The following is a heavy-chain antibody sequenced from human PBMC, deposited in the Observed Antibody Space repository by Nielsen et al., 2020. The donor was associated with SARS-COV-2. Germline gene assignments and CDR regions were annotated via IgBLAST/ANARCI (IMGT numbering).Heavy chain of an antibody. CDR1: GFTFSSYA. V-gene: IGHV3-23*01. Sequence: GGSLRLSCAASGFTFSSYAMSWVRQAPGKGLEWVSAISGSGGSTYYADSVKGRFTISRDNSKNTLYLQMNSLRAEDTAVYYCTKIYGGNSGLVYYYYMDVWGKGTTVTVSS. CDR2: ISGSGGST. CDR3: TKIYGGNSGLVYYYYMDV. D-gene: IGHD4-23*01. J-gene: IGHJ6*03.